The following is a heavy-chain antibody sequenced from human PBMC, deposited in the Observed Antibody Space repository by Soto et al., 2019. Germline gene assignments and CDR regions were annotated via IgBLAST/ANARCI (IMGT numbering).Heavy chain of an antibody. CDR2: ISGSYGNT. D-gene: IGHD1-1*01. Sequence: EVHLLESGGDLVQPGGSLRLSCAASGFTFSSYAMNWVRQAPGKGLEWVSTISGSYGNTYYADSVKGRFTISRDNPKNTLYLQMYSLRVDDTAVYYCAKESPLRGAATGPIDYWGQGTLVTVSS. CDR3: AKESPLRGAATGPIDY. CDR1: GFTFSSYA. V-gene: IGHV3-23*01. J-gene: IGHJ4*02.